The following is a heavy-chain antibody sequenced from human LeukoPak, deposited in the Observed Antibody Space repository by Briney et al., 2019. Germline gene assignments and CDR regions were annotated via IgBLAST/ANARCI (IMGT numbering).Heavy chain of an antibody. J-gene: IGHJ5*02. D-gene: IGHD6-6*01. V-gene: IGHV4-4*07. Sequence: SETLSLTCTVSGGSISSYYWSWIRQPAGKGLEWIGRIYTSGSTNYNPSLKSRVTTSVDTSKNQFSLKLSSVTAADTAVYYCASGTRGSSWGLNWFDPWGQGTLVTVSS. CDR2: IYTSGST. CDR1: GGSISSYY. CDR3: ASGTRGSSWGLNWFDP.